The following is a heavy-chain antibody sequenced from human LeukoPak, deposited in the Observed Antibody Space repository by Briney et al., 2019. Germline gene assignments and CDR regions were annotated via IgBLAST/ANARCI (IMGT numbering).Heavy chain of an antibody. CDR3: ARDRELGY. CDR2: IYNSGNT. D-gene: IGHD3-10*01. CDR1: GDSISIYY. V-gene: IGHV4-59*01. Sequence: SETLFLTCSVSGDSISIYYWSWIRQPPGKGLEWIGYIYNSGNTNYNPSLESRVTISVDTSKNQFSLKLTSVTAADTAVYYCARDRELGYWGQGTLVTVSS. J-gene: IGHJ4*02.